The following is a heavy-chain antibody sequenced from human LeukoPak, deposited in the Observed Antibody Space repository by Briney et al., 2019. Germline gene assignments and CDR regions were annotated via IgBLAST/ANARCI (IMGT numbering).Heavy chain of an antibody. CDR1: GFTFSNYA. J-gene: IGHJ3*02. CDR3: ARDGGSGYGDYSYDAFDI. CDR2: ISGSGGDT. V-gene: IGHV3-23*01. Sequence: PGGSLRLSCAASGFTFSNYAMSWVRQAPGKGLEWVSGISGSGGDTYYADSVKGRFTISRDNAKNSLYLQMNSLRAEDTAVYYCARDGGSGYGDYSYDAFDIWGQGTMVTVSS. D-gene: IGHD4-17*01.